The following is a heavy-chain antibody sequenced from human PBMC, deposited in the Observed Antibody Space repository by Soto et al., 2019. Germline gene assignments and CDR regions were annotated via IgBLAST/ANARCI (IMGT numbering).Heavy chain of an antibody. Sequence: PSETLSLTCTVSGDSVSSVGFHWAWLRRPPGKGLEWIGYIYNGGSTYYRPSLESRMHMSLDATRNHYSLRLTSVTAADTAVYYCASDYSGYSADPEYYGVEVWGQGTTVTVSS. V-gene: IGHV4-30-4*01. CDR3: ASDYSGYSADPEYYGVEV. J-gene: IGHJ6*02. CDR2: IYNGGST. D-gene: IGHD3-22*01. CDR1: GDSVSSVGFH.